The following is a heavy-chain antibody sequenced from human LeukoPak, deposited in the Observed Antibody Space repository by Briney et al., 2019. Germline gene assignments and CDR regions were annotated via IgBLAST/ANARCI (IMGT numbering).Heavy chain of an antibody. V-gene: IGHV4-31*03. D-gene: IGHD2-21*02. CDR2: IHYSGST. Sequence: SETLSLTCSVSGDSITSGGYYWSWIRQHPGKGLEWIGYIHYSGSTYYNPSLKSRVTISVDTSKNQFSLKLSSVTAADTAVYYCARDQRAYCGGDCYSSWFGPWGQGTLVTVSS. CDR3: ARDQRAYCGGDCYSSWFGP. J-gene: IGHJ5*02. CDR1: GDSITSGGYY.